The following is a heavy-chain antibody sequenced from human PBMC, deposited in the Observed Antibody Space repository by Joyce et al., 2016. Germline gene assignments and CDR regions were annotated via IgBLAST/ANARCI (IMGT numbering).Heavy chain of an antibody. V-gene: IGHV1-2*02. Sequence: QVQLVQSGAEVKKPGASVKVSCKASGYTFTGYYMHWVRQAPGQGLEWMGWINPNSGGIKYAQKFQDRVTMTRDTSISTAYMEMSRLRSDDTAVYYCARSKGYDYVWGSYRYTQGLPDYWGQGTLVTVSS. J-gene: IGHJ4*02. CDR3: ARSKGYDYVWGSYRYTQGLPDY. CDR1: GYTFTGYY. CDR2: INPNSGGI. D-gene: IGHD3-16*02.